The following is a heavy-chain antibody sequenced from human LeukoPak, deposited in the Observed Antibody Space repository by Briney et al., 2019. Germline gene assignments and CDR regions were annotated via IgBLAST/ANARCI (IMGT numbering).Heavy chain of an antibody. V-gene: IGHV1-3*01. J-gene: IGHJ4*02. Sequence: ASVTVSRQASGYTFTNFVIHWLRQAPGQRLEGLGWINPSNDDTKYSQKFQGRVTITRDTSASTAYMELSSLRSEDTAVYYCARDPGEDKDPNYCDYWGQGTLVTVSS. CDR2: INPSNDDT. CDR1: GYTFTNFV. D-gene: IGHD3-10*01. CDR3: ARDPGEDKDPNYCDY.